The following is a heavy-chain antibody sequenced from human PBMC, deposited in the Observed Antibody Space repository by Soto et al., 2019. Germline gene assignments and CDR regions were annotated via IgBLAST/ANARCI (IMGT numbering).Heavy chain of an antibody. Sequence: PGESLKISCKGSGYIFFSHWIGWVLQMPGKGLEWVGIIYPADSETRYSPSFQGQVTISVDKSINTAYLQWSSLKASDTAMYYCARRPWLSGYYDYWGQGTLVTVSS. V-gene: IGHV5-51*03. CDR1: GYIFFSHW. J-gene: IGHJ4*02. D-gene: IGHD3-22*01. CDR2: IYPADSET. CDR3: ARRPWLSGYYDY.